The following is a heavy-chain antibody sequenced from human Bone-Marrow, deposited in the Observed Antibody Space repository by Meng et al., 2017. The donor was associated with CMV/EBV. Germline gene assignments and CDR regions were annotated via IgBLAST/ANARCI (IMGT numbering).Heavy chain of an antibody. CDR1: GFTFSSYW. J-gene: IGHJ4*02. CDR2: IKEDGSDK. CDR3: ARVVPDYDSSGYGDY. Sequence: GESLKISCAASGFTFSSYWMTWVRQAPGKGLEWVANIKEDGSDKYYVDSVRGRFTISRDNAKNSLYLQMNSLRVEDTAVYYCARVVPDYDSSGYGDYWGQGTLVTVSS. D-gene: IGHD3-22*01. V-gene: IGHV3-7*01.